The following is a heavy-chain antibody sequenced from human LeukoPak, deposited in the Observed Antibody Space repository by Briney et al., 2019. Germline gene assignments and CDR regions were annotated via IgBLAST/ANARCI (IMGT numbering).Heavy chain of an antibody. J-gene: IGHJ3*02. CDR3: AREGGGIAAAGTDQAFDI. CDR1: GFTFGKYW. CDR2: IWYDGSNK. Sequence: PEGSLRLSCVASGFTFGKYWMSWVRQAPGKGLERVAVIWYDGSNKYYADSVKGRFTISRDNSKNTLYLQMNSLRAEDTAVYYCAREGGGIAAAGTDQAFDIWGQGTMVTVSS. V-gene: IGHV3-33*07. D-gene: IGHD6-13*01.